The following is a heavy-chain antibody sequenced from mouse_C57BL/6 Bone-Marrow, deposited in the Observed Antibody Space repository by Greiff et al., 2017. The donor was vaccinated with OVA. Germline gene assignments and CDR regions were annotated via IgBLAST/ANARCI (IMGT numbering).Heavy chain of an antibody. V-gene: IGHV14-2*01. CDR3: ARLRPVVAPYYAMDY. J-gene: IGHJ4*01. CDR2: IDPEDGET. CDR1: GFNIKDYY. Sequence: EVKVEESGAELVKPGASVKLSCTASGFNIKDYYMHWVKQRTEQGLEWIGRIDPEDGETKYAPKFQGKATITADTSSNTAYLQLSSLTSEDTAVYYCARLRPVVAPYYAMDYWGQGTSVTVSS. D-gene: IGHD1-1*01.